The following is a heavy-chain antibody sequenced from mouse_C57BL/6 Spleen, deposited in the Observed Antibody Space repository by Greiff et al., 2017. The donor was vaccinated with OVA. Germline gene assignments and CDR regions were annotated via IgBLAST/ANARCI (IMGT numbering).Heavy chain of an antibody. CDR1: GYTFTSYW. D-gene: IGHD2-5*01. CDR2: IDPSDSET. CDR3: AREGYYSNQGDWYFDV. V-gene: IGHV1-52*01. J-gene: IGHJ1*03. Sequence: VQLQQPGAELVRPGSSVKLSCKASGYTFTSYWMHWVKQRPIQGLEWIGNIDPSDSETHYNQKFKDKATLTVDKSSSTAYMQLSSLTSEDSAVYYCAREGYYSNQGDWYFDVWGTGTTVTVSS.